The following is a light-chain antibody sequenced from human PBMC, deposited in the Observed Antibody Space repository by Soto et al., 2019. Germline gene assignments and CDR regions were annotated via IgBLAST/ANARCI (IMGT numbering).Light chain of an antibody. CDR1: SSNIGAGYD. J-gene: IGLJ3*02. CDR2: GNS. V-gene: IGLV1-40*01. Sequence: QAVVTQPPSVSGAPGQRVTISCTGSSSNIGAGYDVHWYQQLPGTAPKLLIYGNSNRPSGVPDRFSGSKSGNSASLAITGRQAEDEADYYCQSSDSSLSGWVFGGGTKLTVL. CDR3: QSSDSSLSGWV.